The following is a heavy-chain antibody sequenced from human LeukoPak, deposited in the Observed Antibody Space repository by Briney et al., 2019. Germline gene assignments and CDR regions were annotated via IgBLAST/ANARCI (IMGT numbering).Heavy chain of an antibody. J-gene: IGHJ4*02. Sequence: GGSLRLSCVVSGFSFGTYSMHWARQVPGKGLEWVAVIWYDGSNEDYADSVKGRFTISRDNSKNTLYLQMNSLRAEDTAVYYCAREMAVGGQGALVTVSS. V-gene: IGHV3-33*01. CDR3: AREMAV. CDR1: GFSFGTYS. CDR2: IWYDGSNE. D-gene: IGHD2-8*01.